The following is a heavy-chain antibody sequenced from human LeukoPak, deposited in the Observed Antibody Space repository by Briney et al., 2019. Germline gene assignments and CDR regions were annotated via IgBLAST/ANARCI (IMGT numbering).Heavy chain of an antibody. D-gene: IGHD3-10*01. Sequence: SETLSLTCSVSGDSLRSHYWSWFRQPPGKGLEWIGHIYYTGTTNYNPSLESRISIAVDTSKMQFSLKLTSVTAADAAMYYCARVTWFGETANHYGMDVWGQGTTVTVSS. V-gene: IGHV4-59*08. J-gene: IGHJ6*02. CDR3: ARVTWFGETANHYGMDV. CDR1: GDSLRSHY. CDR2: IYYTGTT.